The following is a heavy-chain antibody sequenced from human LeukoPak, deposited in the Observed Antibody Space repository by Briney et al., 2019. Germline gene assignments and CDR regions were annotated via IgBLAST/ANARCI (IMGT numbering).Heavy chain of an antibody. Sequence: GGSLRLSCAASGFTFSSYWMHWVRQAPGKGLVWVSRINSDGSSTSYADSVKGRFTISRDNAKNTLYLQMDSLRAEDTAVYYCARGVYSYGRFDYWGQGTLVTVSS. D-gene: IGHD5-18*01. CDR3: ARGVYSYGRFDY. CDR1: GFTFSSYW. V-gene: IGHV3-74*01. CDR2: INSDGSST. J-gene: IGHJ4*02.